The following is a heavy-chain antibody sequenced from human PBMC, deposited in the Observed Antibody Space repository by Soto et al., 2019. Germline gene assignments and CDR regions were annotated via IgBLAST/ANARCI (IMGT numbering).Heavy chain of an antibody. J-gene: IGHJ6*02. V-gene: IGHV4-59*01. CDR1: GGSISGYY. CDR2: MYNTGST. CDR3: ARDLWGYCGTDCSPLDV. Sequence: QVQLQESGPGLVKPSETLSLTCTVSGGSISGYYWSWIRQPPGKGLEWIGYMYNTGSTVYNPSFKSRVTISDTSKNQFSLKLNSVTAADTAVYYCARDLWGYCGTDCSPLDVWGQGTTVTVSS. D-gene: IGHD2-21*02.